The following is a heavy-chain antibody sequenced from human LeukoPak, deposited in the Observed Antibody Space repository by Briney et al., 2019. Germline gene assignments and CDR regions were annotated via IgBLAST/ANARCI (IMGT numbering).Heavy chain of an antibody. CDR1: GYTLTSYY. CDR2: INPSGGST. J-gene: IGHJ4*02. CDR3: ARHLLTGDLGFDY. Sequence: ASVKVSCKASGYTLTSYYMHWVRQAPGQGLEWMGIINPSGGSTSYAQKFQGRVTMTRDASTSTVYMELSSLRSEDTAVYYCARHLLTGDLGFDYRGQGTLVTVSS. V-gene: IGHV1-46*01. D-gene: IGHD7-27*01.